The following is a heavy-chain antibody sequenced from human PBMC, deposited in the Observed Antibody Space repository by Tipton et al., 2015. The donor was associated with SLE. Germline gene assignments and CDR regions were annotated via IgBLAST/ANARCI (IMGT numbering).Heavy chain of an antibody. CDR2: IYYSGST. CDR3: ARRPGYSSSWYDWYFDL. J-gene: IGHJ2*01. D-gene: IGHD6-13*01. V-gene: IGHV4-59*12. CDR1: GGSISSYY. Sequence: TLSLTCTVSGGSISSYYWSWIRQPPGKGLEWIGYIYYSGSTNYNPSPKSRVTISVDTSKNQFSLKLSSVTAADTAVYYCARRPGYSSSWYDWYFDLWGRGTLVTVSS.